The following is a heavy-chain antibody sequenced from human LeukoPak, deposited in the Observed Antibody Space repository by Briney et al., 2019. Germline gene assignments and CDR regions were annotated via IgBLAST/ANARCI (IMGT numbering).Heavy chain of an antibody. D-gene: IGHD3-3*01. J-gene: IGHJ5*02. CDR3: ARSDRYDFFLDP. Sequence: SETLSLTCTLSGGSFSSGGYYWSWIRQPPGRGLEWIGYMSYTGNTYYNPSLKSRVSISGDTSKSHFSLKLSSVTAADTAVYYCARSDRYDFFLDPWGQGTLVTVSS. CDR1: GGSFSSGGYY. V-gene: IGHV4-31*03. CDR2: MSYTGNT.